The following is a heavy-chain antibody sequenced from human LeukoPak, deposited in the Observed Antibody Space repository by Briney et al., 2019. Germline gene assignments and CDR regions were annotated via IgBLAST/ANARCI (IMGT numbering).Heavy chain of an antibody. V-gene: IGHV3-74*01. Sequence: PGGSLRLSCAASGFTFSSYWMHWVRQAPGKGLVWVSRINSDGSSTSYADSVKGRFTISRDNAKNTLYLQMNGLRAEDTAVYYCARDPADFWSGYYPGYWGQGTLVTVSS. J-gene: IGHJ4*02. D-gene: IGHD3-3*01. CDR2: INSDGSST. CDR1: GFTFSSYW. CDR3: ARDPADFWSGYYPGY.